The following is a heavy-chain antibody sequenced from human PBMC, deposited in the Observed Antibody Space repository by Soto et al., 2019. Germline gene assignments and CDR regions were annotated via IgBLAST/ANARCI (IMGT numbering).Heavy chain of an antibody. V-gene: IGHV4-59*01. CDR3: ARERYSSGYSPFGH. CDR1: GGSLSGYF. CDR2: IYYSGST. Sequence: SETLSLTCTVSGGSLSGYFWSWIRQPPGKGLEWIGYIYYSGSTNYTPSLKSRVTMSVDTSKNQISLKLRSVTAADTAVYYCARERYSSGYSPFGHWGQGTVVTVSS. D-gene: IGHD3-22*01. J-gene: IGHJ4*02.